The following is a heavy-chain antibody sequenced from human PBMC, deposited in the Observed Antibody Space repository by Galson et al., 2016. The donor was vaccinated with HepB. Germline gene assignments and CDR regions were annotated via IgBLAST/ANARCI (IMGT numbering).Heavy chain of an antibody. J-gene: IGHJ4*01. CDR3: ARDRNRSGWNGLADY. Sequence: SLRLSCAASGYTFSHNGMHWVRQAPGKGLEWVAAIWFDGTSTYYLDSVKGRFTISRDNSRNTLFLQMNSLRPEDTAVYYCARDRNRSGWNGLADYWGQGTLVTVSP. CDR2: IWFDGTST. CDR1: GYTFSHNG. V-gene: IGHV3-33*01. D-gene: IGHD6-19*01.